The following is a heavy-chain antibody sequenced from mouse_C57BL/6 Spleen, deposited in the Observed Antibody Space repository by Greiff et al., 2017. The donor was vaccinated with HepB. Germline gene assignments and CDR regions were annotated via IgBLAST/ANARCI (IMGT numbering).Heavy chain of an antibody. CDR2: IDPENGDT. CDR3: TTFGSRGGMDY. V-gene: IGHV14-4*01. Sequence: VQLQQSGAELVRPGASVKLSCTASGFNIKDDYMHWVKQRPEQGLEWIGWIDPENGDTEYASKFQGKATITADTSSNTAYLQLSSLTSEDTAVYYCTTFGSRGGMDYWGQGTSVTVSS. CDR1: GFNIKDDY. J-gene: IGHJ4*01. D-gene: IGHD1-1*01.